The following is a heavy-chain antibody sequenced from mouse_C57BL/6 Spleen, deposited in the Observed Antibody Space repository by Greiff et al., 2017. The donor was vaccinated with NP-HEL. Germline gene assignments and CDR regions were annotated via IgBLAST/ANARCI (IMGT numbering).Heavy chain of an antibody. Sequence: VQLQQPGAELVRPGSSVKLSCKASGYTFTSYWMDWVKQRPGQGLEWIGNIYPSDSETHYNQKFKDKATLTVDKSSSTAYMQHSSLTSEDSAVYYCARPGYYAMDYWGQGTSVTVSS. CDR3: ARPGYYAMDY. V-gene: IGHV1-61*01. CDR2: IYPSDSET. J-gene: IGHJ4*01. CDR1: GYTFTSYW.